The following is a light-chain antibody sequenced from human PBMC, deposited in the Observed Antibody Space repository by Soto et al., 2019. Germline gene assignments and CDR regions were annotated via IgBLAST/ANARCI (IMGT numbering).Light chain of an antibody. V-gene: IGLV1-47*01. CDR2: RNN. J-gene: IGLJ1*01. Sequence: QSVLTQPPSASGTPGQRVTISCSGCSSNIGSNFVYWYQQLSGTAPKLLIFRNNQWPSGVPDRFSGSKSGTSASLAISDLRSEDEADYYCAACDDRLSFYGFGTGTKLTVL. CDR1: SSNIGSNF. CDR3: AACDDRLSFYG.